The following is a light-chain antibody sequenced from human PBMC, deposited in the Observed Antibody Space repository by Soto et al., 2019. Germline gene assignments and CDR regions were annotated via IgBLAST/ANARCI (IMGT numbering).Light chain of an antibody. CDR1: QSVSNNY. CDR2: GAS. CDR3: QPYGSSPPWT. J-gene: IGKJ1*01. V-gene: IGKV3-20*01. Sequence: EIVLTQSPGTLSLSPGERATLSCRASQSVSNNYLAWYQQKPGQAPRLLIYGASNRATGIPDRFSGSGSGTDFTLTISRLEPEDFAVYYCQPYGSSPPWTFGQGTKVDIK.